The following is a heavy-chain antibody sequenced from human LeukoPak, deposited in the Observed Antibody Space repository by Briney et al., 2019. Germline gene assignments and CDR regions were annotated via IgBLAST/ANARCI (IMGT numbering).Heavy chain of an antibody. J-gene: IGHJ4*02. Sequence: GGSLRLSCAASAFTFDDYGMSWVRQAPGKGLEWVSGINWNGGSTGYADSVKGRFTISRDNAKNSLYLQMNSLRAEDTALYYCARDLNTAMSDYWGQGTLVTVSS. V-gene: IGHV3-20*04. CDR3: ARDLNTAMSDY. D-gene: IGHD5-18*01. CDR1: AFTFDDYG. CDR2: INWNGGST.